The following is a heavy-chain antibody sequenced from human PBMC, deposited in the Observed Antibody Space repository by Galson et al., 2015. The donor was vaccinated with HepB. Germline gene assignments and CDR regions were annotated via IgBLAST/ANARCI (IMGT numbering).Heavy chain of an antibody. CDR3: ARGGV. CDR1: GFIFSNHY. D-gene: IGHD1-26*01. J-gene: IGHJ6*04. Sequence: SLRLSCAASGFIFSNHYMDWVRQAPGKGLEWVARVRNKASSHTTEYAASVRGRFTISRDDLKNSVYLQMNSRKTEDTALYYCARGGVWGTGTTVTVSS. V-gene: IGHV3-72*01. CDR2: VRNKASSHTT.